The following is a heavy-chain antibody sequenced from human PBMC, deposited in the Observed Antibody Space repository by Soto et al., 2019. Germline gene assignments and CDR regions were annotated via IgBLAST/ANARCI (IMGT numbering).Heavy chain of an antibody. CDR2: IYYSGST. D-gene: IGHD2-2*01. CDR3: ARGGVTSSGSFDY. Sequence: QLQLQESGPGLVKPSETLSLTCTVSGGSISSSSYYWGWIRQPPGKGLEWIGSIYYSGSTYYNPSLMSRVTISVDTSKSQFSLKLCSVTAADTAVYYCARGGVTSSGSFDYWGQGTLVTVSS. CDR1: GGSISSSSYY. J-gene: IGHJ4*02. V-gene: IGHV4-39*01.